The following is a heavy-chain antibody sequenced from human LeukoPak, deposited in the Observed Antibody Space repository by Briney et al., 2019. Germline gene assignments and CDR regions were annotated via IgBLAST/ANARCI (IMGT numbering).Heavy chain of an antibody. CDR1: GFTFSSYG. CDR3: AKDRYCSSTSCYALDY. J-gene: IGHJ4*02. CDR2: ISYDGSNK. Sequence: GGSLRLSCAASGFTFSSYGVHWVRQAPGKGLEWVAVISYDGSNKYYADSVKGRFTISRDNSKNTLYLQMNSLRAEDTAVYYCAKDRYCSSTSCYALDYWGQGTLVTVSS. D-gene: IGHD2-2*01. V-gene: IGHV3-30*18.